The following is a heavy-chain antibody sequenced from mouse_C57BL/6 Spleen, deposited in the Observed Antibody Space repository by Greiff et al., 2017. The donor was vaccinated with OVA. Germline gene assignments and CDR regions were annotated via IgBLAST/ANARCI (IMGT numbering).Heavy chain of an antibody. V-gene: IGHV1-50*01. CDR2: IDPADSYT. Sequence: VQLQQSGAELVKPGASVKLSCTASGYTFTSYWMQWVNQRPGQGLEWIGEIDPADSYTNYNQKFKGKGTLTVDTSSSTAYMQLISLTSDDSAVYYCGGRGCVLRSYYFGGWGKGTTLTVSS. CDR1: GYTFTSYW. J-gene: IGHJ2*01. CDR3: GGRGCVLRSYYFGG. D-gene: IGHD1-1*01.